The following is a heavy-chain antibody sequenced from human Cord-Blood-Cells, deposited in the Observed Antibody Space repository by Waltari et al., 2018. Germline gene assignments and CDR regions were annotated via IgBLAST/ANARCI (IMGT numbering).Heavy chain of an antibody. CDR3: ARDCSGGSCYDY. CDR2: ISSSSSYI. CDR1: GFTFSSYS. Sequence: EVQLVESGGGLVTPGGSLRLSCAASGFTFSSYSMNWVRQAPGKGLEWVSSISSSSSYIYYADSVKGRFTISRDNAKNSLYLQMNSLRAEDTAVYYCARDCSGGSCYDYWGQGTLVTVSS. V-gene: IGHV3-21*01. D-gene: IGHD2-15*01. J-gene: IGHJ4*02.